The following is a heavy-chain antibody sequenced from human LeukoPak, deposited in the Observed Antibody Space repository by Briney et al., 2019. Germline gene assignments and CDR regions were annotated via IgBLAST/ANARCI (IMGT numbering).Heavy chain of an antibody. CDR1: GFTVSGNY. CDR3: ARALLDGYNYFDY. V-gene: IGHV3-53*01. D-gene: IGHD5-24*01. J-gene: IGHJ4*02. CDR2: IYSGGTT. Sequence: PGGSLRLSCAVSGFTVSGNYMSWVRQAPGKGLEWVSLIYSGGTTYYADSVKGRFTIPRDNSKNTLYLQMNSLRAEDTAVYYCARALLDGYNYFDYRGQGILVTVSS.